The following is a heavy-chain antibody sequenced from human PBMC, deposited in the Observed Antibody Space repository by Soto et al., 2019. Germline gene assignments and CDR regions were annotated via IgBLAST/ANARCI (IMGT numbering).Heavy chain of an antibody. CDR3: GRAYDYGDPRDALDT. V-gene: IGHV4-34*01. CDR2: IKHSGST. CDR1: GGSFSGYY. J-gene: IGHJ3*02. D-gene: IGHD4-17*01. Sequence: QVQLQQWGAGLLKPSETLSLTCAVYGGSFSGYYWNWVRQPTGKGLEWIGKIKHSGSTHYNPSLKLLVATSVDTYNNQVPLRLTSGTAADTVFYYCGRAYDYGDPRDALDTWGEGTMVTVSS.